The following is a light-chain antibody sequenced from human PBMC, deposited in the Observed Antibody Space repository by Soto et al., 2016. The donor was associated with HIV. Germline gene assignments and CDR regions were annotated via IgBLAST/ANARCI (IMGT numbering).Light chain of an antibody. J-gene: IGLJ1*01. V-gene: IGLV3-21*03. CDR3: QVWDTYTNHFV. Sequence: SYELTQPPSVSVAPGKTARITCGGNNIGIKSVHWYQQKPGQAPVLVVYDDSDRPSGIPERFSGSNSGNTATLTISRVEAGDEADYYCQVWDTYTNHFVFGPGTKVTVL. CDR2: DDS. CDR1: NIGIKS.